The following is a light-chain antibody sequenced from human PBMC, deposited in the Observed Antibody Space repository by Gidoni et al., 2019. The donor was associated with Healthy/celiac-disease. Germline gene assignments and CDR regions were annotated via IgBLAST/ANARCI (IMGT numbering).Light chain of an antibody. J-gene: IGKJ1*01. CDR3: QQSYSTPRT. CDR2: AAS. V-gene: IGKV1-39*01. CDR1: QSISSY. Sequence: DIKMTQSPSSLSASVADSVTITCRASQSISSYLNWYQQKPGKAPKLLIYAASSLQSGVPSRFSGSGSGTDFTLTISSLQPEDFATYYCQQSYSTPRTFGQGTKVEIK.